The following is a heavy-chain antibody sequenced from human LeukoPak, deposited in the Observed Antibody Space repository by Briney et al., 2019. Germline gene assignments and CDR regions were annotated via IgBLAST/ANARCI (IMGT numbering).Heavy chain of an antibody. Sequence: SETLSLTCAVSGASITSFHWTWFRQPAGRGLERIGLIYSSGSTLYNPSLQSRVAMSVDMTKNQLSLKLSSVTAADAATYYCARKDGDYWGQGTLVTVSS. CDR1: GASITSFH. CDR2: IYSSGST. D-gene: IGHD6-6*01. CDR3: ARKDGDY. V-gene: IGHV4-4*07. J-gene: IGHJ4*02.